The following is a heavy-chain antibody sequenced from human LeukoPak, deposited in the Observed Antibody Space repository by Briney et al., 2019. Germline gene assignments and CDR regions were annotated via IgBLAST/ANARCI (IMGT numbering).Heavy chain of an antibody. Sequence: SQTLSLTCAISGDSVSSKSAAWSWIRQSPSRGFEWPGRTYYRSKWYNDYAVSVKSRITINPDTSKNQFSLQLNSVTPEDTAVYYCSRHMYAFTSRSRFDPWGQGTLVTVSS. V-gene: IGHV6-1*01. CDR2: TYYRSKWYN. CDR1: GDSVSSKSAA. CDR3: SRHMYAFTSRSRFDP. D-gene: IGHD2-2*01. J-gene: IGHJ5*02.